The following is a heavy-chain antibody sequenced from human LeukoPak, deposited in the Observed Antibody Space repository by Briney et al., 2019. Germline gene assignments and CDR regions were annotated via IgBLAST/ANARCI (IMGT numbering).Heavy chain of an antibody. V-gene: IGHV4-59*01. J-gene: IGHJ4*02. CDR3: ARFGTSSSRFFDQ. Sequence: SEILPLTCTVSGGSISAYYWSWIRQPPGKGLEWIGYIHYSGTTNYYPSLKSRVTIALDTSKNQFSLKLNSVTAADTAVYYCARFGTSSSRFFDQWGQGTLVTVSS. CDR2: IHYSGTT. D-gene: IGHD6-6*01. CDR1: GGSISAYY.